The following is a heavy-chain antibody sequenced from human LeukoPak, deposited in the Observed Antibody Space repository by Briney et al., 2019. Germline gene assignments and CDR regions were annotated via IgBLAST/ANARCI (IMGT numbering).Heavy chain of an antibody. CDR2: INHSGST. CDR1: GGSFSGYY. D-gene: IGHD3-22*01. J-gene: IGHJ4*02. CDR3: ARAHYYDSSGYYPFDY. V-gene: IGHV4-34*01. Sequence: SSETLSLTCAVYGGSFSGYYWSWIRQPPGKGLEWIGEINHSGSTNYNPSLKSRVTISVDTSKNQFSLTLSSVTAADTAVYYCARAHYYDSSGYYPFDYWGQGTLVTVSS.